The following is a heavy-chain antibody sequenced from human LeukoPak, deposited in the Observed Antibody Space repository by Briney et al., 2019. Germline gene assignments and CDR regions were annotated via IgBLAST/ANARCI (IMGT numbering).Heavy chain of an antibody. Sequence: GGSLRLSCAASGFTFDDYAMHWVRQAPGKGLEWVSGISWNSGSIGYADSVKGRFTISRDNAKNSLYLQMNSLRAEDTALYYCAKDRDYSSTLYFDYWGQGTPVTVSS. J-gene: IGHJ4*02. CDR1: GFTFDDYA. D-gene: IGHD2-21*01. CDR3: AKDRDYSSTLYFDY. CDR2: ISWNSGSI. V-gene: IGHV3-9*01.